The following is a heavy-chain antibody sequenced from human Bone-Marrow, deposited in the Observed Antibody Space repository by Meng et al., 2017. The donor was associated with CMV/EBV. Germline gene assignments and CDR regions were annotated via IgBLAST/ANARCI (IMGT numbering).Heavy chain of an antibody. CDR3: ARVSGLTGYGDYGIDYYYYGMDV. CDR1: GGTFSSYA. J-gene: IGHJ6*01. Sequence: SVKVSCKASGGTFSSYAISWVRQAPGQGLEWMGGIIPIFGTANYAQKFQGRVTITTDESTSTAYMELSSLRSEDTAVYYCARVSGLTGYGDYGIDYYYYGMDVWGQGTTVTGYS. D-gene: IGHD4-17*01. V-gene: IGHV1-69*05. CDR2: IIPIFGTA.